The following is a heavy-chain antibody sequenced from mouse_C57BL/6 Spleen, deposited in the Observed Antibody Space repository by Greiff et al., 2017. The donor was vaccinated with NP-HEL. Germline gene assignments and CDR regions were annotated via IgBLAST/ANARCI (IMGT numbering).Heavy chain of an antibody. CDR3: ARERGMDCYGGRFDY. D-gene: IGHD2-3*01. V-gene: IGHV1-69*01. CDR2: IDPSDSYT. J-gene: IGHJ2*01. Sequence: QVQLQQPGAELVMPGASVKLSCKASGYTFTSYWMHWVKQRPGQGLEWIGEIDPSDSYTNYNQKFKGKSTLTVDKSSSTAYMQLSSLTSEDSAVYYGARERGMDCYGGRFDYWGQGTTLTVSS. CDR1: GYTFTSYW.